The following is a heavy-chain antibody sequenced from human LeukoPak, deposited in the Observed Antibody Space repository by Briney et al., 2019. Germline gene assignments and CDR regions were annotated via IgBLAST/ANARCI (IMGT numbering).Heavy chain of an antibody. D-gene: IGHD6-19*01. CDR3: ARDSTVATYYGVDV. CDR1: GFTFRSYW. Sequence: GGSLRLPCAASGFTFRSYWMSWVRQAPGKGLEWVANIQSDGGEKNYIDSVQGRFTISRDNAKTSLYLQMNSLTAEDTAVYYCARDSTVATYYGVDVWGQGTTVTVSS. CDR2: IQSDGGEK. J-gene: IGHJ6*02. V-gene: IGHV3-7*01.